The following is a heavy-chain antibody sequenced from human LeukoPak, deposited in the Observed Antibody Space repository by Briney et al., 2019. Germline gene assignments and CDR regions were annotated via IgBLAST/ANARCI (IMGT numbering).Heavy chain of an antibody. J-gene: IGHJ6*03. CDR1: GFTFSSYG. V-gene: IGHV3-30*02. D-gene: IGHD6-13*01. CDR2: IRYDGSNK. Sequence: GGSLRLSCAASGFTFSSYGMHWVRQAPGKGLEWVAFIRYDGSNKYYADSVKGRFTISRDNSKNTLYLQMNSLRAEDTAVYYCAHTPVHNTSEFPWQQLVHPYYYYYMDVWGKGTTVTVSS. CDR3: AHTPVHNTSEFPWQQLVHPYYYYYMDV.